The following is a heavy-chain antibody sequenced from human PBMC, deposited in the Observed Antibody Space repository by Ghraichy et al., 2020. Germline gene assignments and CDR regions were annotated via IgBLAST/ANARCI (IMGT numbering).Heavy chain of an antibody. CDR2: INPNSGGT. CDR3: ARDPPEDLWFRDDDY. Sequence: ASVKVSCKASGYTFTGYYMHWVRQAPGQGLEWMGRINPNSGGTNYAQKFQGRVTMTRDTSISTAYMELSRLRSDDTAVYYCARDPPEDLWFRDDDYWGQGTLVTVSS. D-gene: IGHD3-10*01. V-gene: IGHV1-2*06. J-gene: IGHJ4*02. CDR1: GYTFTGYY.